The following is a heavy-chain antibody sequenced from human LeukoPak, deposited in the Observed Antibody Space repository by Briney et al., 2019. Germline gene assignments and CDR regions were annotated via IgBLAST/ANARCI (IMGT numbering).Heavy chain of an antibody. J-gene: IGHJ5*02. CDR3: ASYRFGGFDP. Sequence: SETLSLTCAVYGGSFSGYYWSWIRQPPGKGLEWIGEINHSGSTNYNPSLKSRVTISVDTSKNQFSLKLSSVTAADTAVYYCASYRFGGFDPWGQGTLVTVSS. CDR1: GGSFSGYY. V-gene: IGHV4-34*01. CDR2: INHSGST. D-gene: IGHD3-10*01.